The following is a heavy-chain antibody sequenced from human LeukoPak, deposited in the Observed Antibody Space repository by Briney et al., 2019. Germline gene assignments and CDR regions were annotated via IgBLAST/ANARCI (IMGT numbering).Heavy chain of an antibody. D-gene: IGHD1-1*01. CDR1: GGSISSGGYY. CDR2: IYHSGST. V-gene: IGHV4-30-2*01. Sequence: SETLSLTCTVSGGSISSGGYYWSWIRQPPGKGLEWIGYIYHSGSTYYNPSLKSRVTISVDTSKNQFSLKLSSVTAADTAVYYCAIIGRQGLFDYWGQGTLVTVSS. J-gene: IGHJ4*02. CDR3: AIIGRQGLFDY.